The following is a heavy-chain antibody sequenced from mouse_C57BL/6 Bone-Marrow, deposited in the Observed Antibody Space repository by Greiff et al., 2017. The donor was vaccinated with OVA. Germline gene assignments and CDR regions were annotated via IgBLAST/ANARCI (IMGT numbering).Heavy chain of an antibody. V-gene: IGHV1-18*01. CDR2: INPNNGGT. CDR3: ARPSYYYGRGFDY. D-gene: IGHD1-1*01. Sequence: EVQLQQSGPELVKPGASVKIPCKASGYTFTDYNMDWVKQSHGKSLEWIGDINPNNGGTIYNQKFKGKATLTVDKSSSTAYMQLNSLTSEDSAVYYCARPSYYYGRGFDYWGQGTTLTVSS. J-gene: IGHJ2*01. CDR1: GYTFTDYN.